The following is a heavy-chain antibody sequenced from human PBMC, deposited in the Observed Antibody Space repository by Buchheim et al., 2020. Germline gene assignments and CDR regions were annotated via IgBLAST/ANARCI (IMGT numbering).Heavy chain of an antibody. J-gene: IGHJ6*02. Sequence: QVQLVQSGAEVKKPGSSVKVSCKASGGTFSSYAISWVRQAPGQGLEWMGGIIPIFGTANYAQKFQGRVTITADESTSTAYMELSSLRSEDTAVYYCARSNGRVRPRIAAAGTSYYYYGMDVWGQGTT. V-gene: IGHV1-69*12. CDR1: GGTFSSYA. CDR2: IIPIFGTA. CDR3: ARSNGRVRPRIAAAGTSYYYYGMDV. D-gene: IGHD6-13*01.